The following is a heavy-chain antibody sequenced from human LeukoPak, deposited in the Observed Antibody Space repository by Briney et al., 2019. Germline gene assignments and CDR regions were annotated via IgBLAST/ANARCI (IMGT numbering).Heavy chain of an antibody. V-gene: IGHV3-33*08. D-gene: IGHD1-26*01. Sequence: GGSLRLSCAASGFTFSSNYMSWVRQAPGKGLEWLAMIWSDGSNKYYADSVKGRFTISRDNSKSTVSLQMNSLRAEETAVYYCARDRAVRDLDHWGQGTLVTVSS. CDR2: IWSDGSNK. J-gene: IGHJ4*02. CDR1: GFTFSSNY. CDR3: ARDRAVRDLDH.